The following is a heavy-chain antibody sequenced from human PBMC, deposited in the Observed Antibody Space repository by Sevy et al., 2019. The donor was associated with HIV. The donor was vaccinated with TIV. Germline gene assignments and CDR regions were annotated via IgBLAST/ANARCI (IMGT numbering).Heavy chain of an antibody. D-gene: IGHD2-2*01. V-gene: IGHV3-33*01. CDR1: GFTFSSYW. CDR2: IWYDGGKK. Sequence: GGSLRLSCAASGFTFSSYWMTWVRQAPGKGLEWVSTIWYDGGKKYYADSVKGRFTISRDNSKNTLYLQMNSLRAEDTAVYYCVREGVPAAIGFDYWGQGTLVTVSS. J-gene: IGHJ4*02. CDR3: VREGVPAAIGFDY.